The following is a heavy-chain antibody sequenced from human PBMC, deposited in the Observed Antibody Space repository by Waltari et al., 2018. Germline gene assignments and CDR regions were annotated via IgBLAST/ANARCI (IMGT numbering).Heavy chain of an antibody. V-gene: IGHV4-34*01. CDR2: INHSGST. CDR3: AREGPNWGSTRLFDY. Sequence: QVQLQQWGAGLLKPSETLSLTCAVYGGSFSGYYWSWIRQPPGKGREWIGEINHSGSTNYNPSLKSRVTISVDTSKNQFSLKLSSVTAADTAVYYCAREGPNWGSTRLFDYWGQGTLVTVSS. CDR1: GGSFSGYY. J-gene: IGHJ4*02. D-gene: IGHD7-27*01.